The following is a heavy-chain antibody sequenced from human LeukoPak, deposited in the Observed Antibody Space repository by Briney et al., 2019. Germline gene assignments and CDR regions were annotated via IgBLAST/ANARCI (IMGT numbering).Heavy chain of an antibody. V-gene: IGHV3-48*02. CDR2: ISSSSSTI. D-gene: IGHD5-12*01. J-gene: IGHJ4*02. CDR3: ARVLVSGYDTDY. Sequence: GGSLRLSCAASGFMFSSYGMSWARQTPGKGLEGVSYISSSSSTIYYADSVKGRFTISRDNAKNSLYLQMNSLRDEDTAVYYCARVLVSGYDTDYWGQGTLVTVSS. CDR1: GFMFSSYG.